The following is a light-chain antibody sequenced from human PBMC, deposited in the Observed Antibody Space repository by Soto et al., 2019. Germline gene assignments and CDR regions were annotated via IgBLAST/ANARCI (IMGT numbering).Light chain of an antibody. CDR2: EVS. Sequence: QSALTQPASVSGSPGQSITISCTGTRSDVGGYNFVSWYQQHPGKVPKLIIYEVSNRPSGVSNRFSGFKSGNTASLTISGLQAEDEADYYCSSHTNYNTWVFGTGTKLTVL. CDR3: SSHTNYNTWV. V-gene: IGLV2-14*01. CDR1: RSDVGGYNF. J-gene: IGLJ1*01.